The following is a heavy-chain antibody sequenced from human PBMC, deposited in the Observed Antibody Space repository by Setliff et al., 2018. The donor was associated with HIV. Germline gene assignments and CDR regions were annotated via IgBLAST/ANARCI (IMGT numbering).Heavy chain of an antibody. J-gene: IGHJ5*02. V-gene: IGHV1-69-2*01. Sequence: ASVKVSCKTSGYTFTGYHMHWVRQAPGKGLEWMGLVDPEDGATIYAEKFQGRVTITADTSTDTAYMELSSLRSEDTAVYYCATTYSSGSANNWFDPWGQGTLVTVSS. CDR3: ATTYSSGSANNWFDP. CDR1: GYTFTGYH. D-gene: IGHD6-19*01. CDR2: VDPEDGAT.